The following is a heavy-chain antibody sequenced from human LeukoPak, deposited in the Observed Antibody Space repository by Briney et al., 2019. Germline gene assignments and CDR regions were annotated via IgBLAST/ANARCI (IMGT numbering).Heavy chain of an antibody. CDR1: GDSISSSSYY. D-gene: IGHD3-22*01. CDR3: ARHSDYYYDSSGLFDY. V-gene: IGHV4-39*01. J-gene: IGHJ4*02. CDR2: IYYSGST. Sequence: SSETLSLTCTVSGDSISSSSYYWAWIRQPPGKGLEWIGSIYYSGSTYYNPSLKSRVTISVDTSKNQFSLRLNSVTAADTAVYYCARHSDYYYDSSGLFDYWGQGTLVTVSS.